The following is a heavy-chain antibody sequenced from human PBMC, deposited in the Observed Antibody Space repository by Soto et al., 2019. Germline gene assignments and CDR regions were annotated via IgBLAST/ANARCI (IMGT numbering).Heavy chain of an antibody. J-gene: IGHJ4*02. V-gene: IGHV3-30*18. D-gene: IGHD6-19*01. CDR3: AKDTEIAVAGYFDY. CDR1: GFTFSSYG. Sequence: QVQLVESGGGGFKPGRPLRLSCAASGFTFSSYGMHGVRQAQGKGLGWVAVISYDGSNKYYADSVKGRFTISRDNSKNTLYLQMNSLRAEDTAVYYCAKDTEIAVAGYFDYWGQGTLVTVSS. CDR2: ISYDGSNK.